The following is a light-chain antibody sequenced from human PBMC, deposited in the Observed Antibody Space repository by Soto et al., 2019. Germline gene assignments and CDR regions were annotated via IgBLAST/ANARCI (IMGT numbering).Light chain of an antibody. J-gene: IGLJ1*01. CDR2: EVS. CDR1: SSDVGGYNY. CDR3: SSYAXXXXXXV. Sequence: QSALTQPPSASGSPGQSVTISCTGTSSDVGGYNYVSWYQQHPGKAPKLIIYEVSKRPSGVPDRFSGSKSGNTASLTVAGLQAEDDADYYCSSYAXXXXXXVFGXGT. V-gene: IGLV2-8*01.